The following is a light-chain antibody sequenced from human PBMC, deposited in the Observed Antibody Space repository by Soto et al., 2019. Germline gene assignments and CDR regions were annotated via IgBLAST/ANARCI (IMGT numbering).Light chain of an antibody. V-gene: IGLV1-36*01. CDR1: SSNIGNNG. CDR2: YDD. Sequence: QSVLTQTPSVSAAPRQRVTISCSGSSSNIGNNGVSWYQQLPGKAPKLLIYYDDLLPSGVSDRFSGSESGTSASLAIGGLQSEDEADYYCAAWDDSLNGLVFGGGTKLTVL. CDR3: AAWDDSLNGLV. J-gene: IGLJ3*02.